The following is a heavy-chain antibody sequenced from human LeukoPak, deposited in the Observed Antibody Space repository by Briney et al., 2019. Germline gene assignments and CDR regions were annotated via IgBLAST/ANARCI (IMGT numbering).Heavy chain of an antibody. V-gene: IGHV7-4-1*02. CDR1: GYTFTSYA. CDR2: INTNTGNP. J-gene: IGHJ6*03. CDR3: ARDSSLRYFDWLVPNYYYYYMDV. Sequence: WAPVKVSCKASGYTFTSYAMNWVRQAPGQGLEWMGWINTNTGNPTYAQGFTGRFVFSLDTSVSTAYLQISSLKAEDTAVYYCARDSSLRYFDWLVPNYYYYYMDVWGKGTTVTVSS. D-gene: IGHD3-9*01.